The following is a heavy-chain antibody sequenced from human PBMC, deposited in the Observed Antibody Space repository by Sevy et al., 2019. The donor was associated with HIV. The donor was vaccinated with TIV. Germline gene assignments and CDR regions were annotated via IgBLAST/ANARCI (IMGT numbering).Heavy chain of an antibody. Sequence: SETLSLTCTVSGGSITSLYWNWIRQPPGKGLEWIANIYYNGHINYNPSLKSRVTLLLDTSKNQFSLRLSSVTAGDTAMYYCAGENAWGRGYSWGQGTLVIVSS. V-gene: IGHV4-59*08. J-gene: IGHJ4*02. CDR1: GGSITSLY. D-gene: IGHD1-26*01. CDR2: IYYNGHI. CDR3: AGENAWGRGYS.